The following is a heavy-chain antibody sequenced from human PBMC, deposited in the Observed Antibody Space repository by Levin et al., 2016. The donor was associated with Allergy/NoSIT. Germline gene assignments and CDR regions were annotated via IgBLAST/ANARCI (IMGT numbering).Heavy chain of an antibody. CDR1: GDSISSGGYY. J-gene: IGHJ4*02. D-gene: IGHD6-19*01. V-gene: IGHV4-31*03. CDR3: AREREQWGLDY. CDR2: IYYSGST. Sequence: LRLSCSVSGDSISSGGYYWTWIRQHPGKGLEWIGYIYYSGSTYYNPSLESRVTISIATSKHQFSLKLSSVTAADTAVYYCAREREQWGLDYWGQGTLVTVSS.